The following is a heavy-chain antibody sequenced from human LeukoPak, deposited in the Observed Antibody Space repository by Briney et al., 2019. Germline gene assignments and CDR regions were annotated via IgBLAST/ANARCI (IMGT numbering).Heavy chain of an antibody. D-gene: IGHD6-19*01. Sequence: GGSLRLSCAASGFIFTNYAMNWVRQAPGKGLEWVSSISSSSSYIYYADSVKGRFTISRDNAKNSLYLQMNSLRAEDTAVYYCARGTPSSSGWLYYGMDVWGQGTTVTVSS. J-gene: IGHJ6*02. CDR3: ARGTPSSSGWLYYGMDV. CDR1: GFIFTNYA. CDR2: ISSSSSYI. V-gene: IGHV3-21*01.